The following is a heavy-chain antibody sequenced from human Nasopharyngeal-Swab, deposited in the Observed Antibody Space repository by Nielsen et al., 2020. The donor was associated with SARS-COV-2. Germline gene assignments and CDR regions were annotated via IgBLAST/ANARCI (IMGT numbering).Heavy chain of an antibody. CDR1: GGSFSGYY. CDR3: ASDGGSGSYYNWGPYYYYGMDV. J-gene: IGHJ6*02. Sequence: SETLSLTCAVYGGSFSGYYWSWIRQPPGKGLEWIGDINHSRSTNYNPSLKSRVTISVDTSKNQFSLKLSSVTAADTAVYYCASDGGSGSYYNWGPYYYYGMDVWGQGTTVTVSS. V-gene: IGHV4-34*01. CDR2: INHSRST. D-gene: IGHD3-10*01.